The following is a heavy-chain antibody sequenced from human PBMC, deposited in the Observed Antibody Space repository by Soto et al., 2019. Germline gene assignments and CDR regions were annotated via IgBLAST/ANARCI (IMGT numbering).Heavy chain of an antibody. CDR1: GYTFTSYA. CDR3: ARVRRLVGYFYYYMDV. J-gene: IGHJ6*03. Sequence: ASVKVSCKASGYTFTSYAMHWVRQAPGQRLEWMGWINAGNGNTKYSQKFQGRVTITRDTSASTAYMELRGLRSDDTAVYYCARVRRLVGYFYYYMDVWDKGTTVTVSS. CDR2: INAGNGNT. V-gene: IGHV1-3*01. D-gene: IGHD6-6*01.